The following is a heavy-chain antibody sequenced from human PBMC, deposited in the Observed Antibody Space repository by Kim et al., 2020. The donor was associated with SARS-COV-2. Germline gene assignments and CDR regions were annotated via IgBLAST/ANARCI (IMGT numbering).Heavy chain of an antibody. V-gene: IGHV3-7*03. D-gene: IGHD5-18*01. CDR2: EK. Sequence: EKYYVDSVKGRFTISRDNAKNSLYLQMNSLRAEDTAVYYCARDMVTYLDYWGQGTLVTVSS. CDR3: ARDMVTYLDY. J-gene: IGHJ4*02.